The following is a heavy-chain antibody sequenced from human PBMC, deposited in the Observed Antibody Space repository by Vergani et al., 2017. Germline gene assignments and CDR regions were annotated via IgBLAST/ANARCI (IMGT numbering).Heavy chain of an antibody. Sequence: EVQLVESGGGLVQPGGSLRLSCAASGFPFSTYTMNWVRQAPGKGLEWVSYISSSSSYIYYADSVKGRFTISRDNAKNSLYLKMNSLRAEDTAVYYCARGETDSRHYYDSSGYYYGGHDAFDIWGQGTMVTVSS. D-gene: IGHD3-22*01. J-gene: IGHJ3*02. CDR1: GFPFSTYT. CDR3: ARGETDSRHYYDSSGYYYGGHDAFDI. V-gene: IGHV3-21*05. CDR2: ISSSSSYI.